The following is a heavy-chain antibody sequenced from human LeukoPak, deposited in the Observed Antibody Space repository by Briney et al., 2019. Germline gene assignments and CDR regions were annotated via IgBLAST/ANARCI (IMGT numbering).Heavy chain of an antibody. CDR1: GYTFTSYG. V-gene: IGHV1-18*01. J-gene: IGHJ5*01. D-gene: IGHD3-22*01. CDR2: ISAYNGDT. CDR3: ARGVYSSGYYCDS. Sequence: GASVKVSRKASGYTFTSYGITWVRQAPGQGLEWMGWISAYNGDTNYAQTFQGRVTMATDTSTSTAYMELRSLRSDDTAVYYCARGVYSSGYYCDSWGQGTLVTVSS.